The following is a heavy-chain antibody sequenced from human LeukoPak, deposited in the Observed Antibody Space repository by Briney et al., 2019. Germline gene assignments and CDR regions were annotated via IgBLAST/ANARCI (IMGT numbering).Heavy chain of an antibody. CDR1: GIVFSRTA. CDR3: GKDGGQYSSGPEFDP. J-gene: IGHJ5*02. D-gene: IGHD6-19*01. Sequence: WGSLRLACTASGIVFSRTAMDWAGQFPGRGLEWLSAIDAGGEWTLYADYVRGRFTLSRDNSKNLVYLQMNRLRVEDTDIYYCGKDGGQYSSGPEFDPRGQGDLVTVPS. CDR2: IDAGGEWT. V-gene: IGHV3-23*01.